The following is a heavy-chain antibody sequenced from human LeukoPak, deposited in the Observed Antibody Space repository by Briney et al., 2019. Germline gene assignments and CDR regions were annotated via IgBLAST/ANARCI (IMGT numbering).Heavy chain of an antibody. V-gene: IGHV3-33*01. CDR2: IWYDGSNK. J-gene: IGHJ4*02. CDR1: GFTFSSYG. CDR3: ARDSYYDSSGYVDY. D-gene: IGHD3-22*01. Sequence: GRSLRLSCAASGFTFSSYGMHWVRQAPGKGLEWVAVIWYDGSNKYYADSVKGPFTISRDNSKNTLYLQMNSLRAEDTAVYYCARDSYYDSSGYVDYWGQGTLVTVSS.